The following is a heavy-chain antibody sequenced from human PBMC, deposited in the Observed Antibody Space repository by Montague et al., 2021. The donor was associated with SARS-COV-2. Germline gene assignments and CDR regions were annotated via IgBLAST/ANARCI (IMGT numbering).Heavy chain of an antibody. CDR3: ARGSGWMGNAFDI. CDR1: GGSISSYY. V-gene: IGHV4-59*01. CDR2: IYYSGST. Sequence: SETLSLTCTVSGGSISSYYWSWIRQPPGKGLEWIGYIYYSGSTNXNPSLKSRVTISVDTSKNQFSPKLSSVTAADTAVYYCARGSGWMGNAFDIWGQGTMVTVSS. J-gene: IGHJ3*02. D-gene: IGHD6-19*01.